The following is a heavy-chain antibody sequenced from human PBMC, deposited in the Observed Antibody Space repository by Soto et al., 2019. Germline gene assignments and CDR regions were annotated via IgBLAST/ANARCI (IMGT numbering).Heavy chain of an antibody. Sequence: PSETLSLTCTVSGGSISSSSYYWGWIRQPPGKGLEWIGSIYYSGSTYSNPSLKRRVTISVDTSKNQFSLKLSSVTAADTAVYYCASPKIAFYNWFDPWGQGTLVTVS. D-gene: IGHD3-3*02. V-gene: IGHV4-39*01. CDR3: ASPKIAFYNWFDP. CDR1: GGSISSSSYY. J-gene: IGHJ5*02. CDR2: IYYSGST.